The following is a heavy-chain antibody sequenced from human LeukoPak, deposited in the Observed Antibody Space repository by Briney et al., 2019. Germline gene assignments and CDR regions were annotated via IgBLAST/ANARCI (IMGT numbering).Heavy chain of an antibody. CDR2: ISWNGART. D-gene: IGHD5-12*01. CDR3: ARGYSGYDFGRYFDS. CDR1: GFNFDDYG. J-gene: IGHJ4*02. V-gene: IGHV3-20*04. Sequence: GGSLRLACAASGFNFDDYGMSWVRQAPGKGLEWVSGISWNGARTSYADSVKGRFTISRDNAKNSLYLQMNSLRDEDTALYYCARGYSGYDFGRYFDSWGQGTLVTVSS.